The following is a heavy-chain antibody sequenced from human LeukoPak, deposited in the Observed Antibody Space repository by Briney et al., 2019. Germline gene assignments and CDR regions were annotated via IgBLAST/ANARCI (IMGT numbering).Heavy chain of an antibody. Sequence: PGGSLRPSCAASGFTVSSNYMSWVRQAPGKGLEWVSVIYSGGSTYYADSVKGRFTISRNNSKNTLYLQMNSLRAEDTAVYYCARDPTYYDILTGYYIPNFDYWGQGTLVTVSS. J-gene: IGHJ4*02. CDR2: IYSGGST. V-gene: IGHV3-66*02. CDR1: GFTVSSNY. D-gene: IGHD3-9*01. CDR3: ARDPTYYDILTGYYIPNFDY.